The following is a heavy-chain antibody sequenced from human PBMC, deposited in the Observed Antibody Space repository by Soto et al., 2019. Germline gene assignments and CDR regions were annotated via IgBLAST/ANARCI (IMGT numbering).Heavy chain of an antibody. Sequence: QVQLQQWGAGLLKPSETLSLTCAVYGGSFSGYYWSWIRQPPGKGLEWIGEINHSGSTNYNPSLKRRVTISVATSTTQFSLTLGSVTAADTAVYYCARGGPHLKDIVVVVAATNWFDPWGQGTLVTVSS. CDR2: INHSGST. CDR1: GGSFSGYY. V-gene: IGHV4-34*01. CDR3: ARGGPHLKDIVVVVAATNWFDP. D-gene: IGHD2-15*01. J-gene: IGHJ5*02.